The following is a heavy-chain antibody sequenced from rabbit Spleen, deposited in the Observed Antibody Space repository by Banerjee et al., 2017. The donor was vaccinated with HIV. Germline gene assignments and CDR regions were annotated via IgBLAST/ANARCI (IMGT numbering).Heavy chain of an antibody. CDR2: INIITGKS. D-gene: IGHD1-1*01. Sequence: QEQLEESGGDLVKPGASLTLTCTASGFSFSSNAMCWVRQAPGKGLEWIACINIITGKSVYASWAKGRFTMSRTSSTTVTLQMTSLTAADTATYFCARDLVAVIGWNFNLWGQGTLVTVS. V-gene: IGHV1S45*01. CDR3: ARDLVAVIGWNFNL. CDR1: GFSFSSNA. J-gene: IGHJ4*01.